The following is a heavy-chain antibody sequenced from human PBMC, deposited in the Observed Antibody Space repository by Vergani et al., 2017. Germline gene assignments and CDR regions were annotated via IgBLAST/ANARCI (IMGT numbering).Heavy chain of an antibody. CDR1: GFTFSNAW. CDR2: IKSKTDGGTT. J-gene: IGHJ4*02. V-gene: IGHV3-15*01. CDR3: ARERRDCSSTSCYRRFDY. D-gene: IGHD2-2*02. Sequence: EVQLVESGGGLVKPGGSLRLSCAASGFTFSNAWMSWVRQAPGKGLEWVGRIKSKTDGGTTDYAAPVKGRFTISRDDSKNTLYLQMNSLKTEDTAVYYCARERRDCSSTSCYRRFDYWGQGTLVTVSS.